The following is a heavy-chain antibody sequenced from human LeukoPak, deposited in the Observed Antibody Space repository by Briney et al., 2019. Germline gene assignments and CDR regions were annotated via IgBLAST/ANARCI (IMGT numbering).Heavy chain of an antibody. D-gene: IGHD5-24*01. J-gene: IGHJ4*02. Sequence: QTGGSLRFSCAASGFKFSDYSMNWVRQVPGKGLEWISYIGIDSGNTNYADSVKGRFTISGDKAKNSLYLQMNSLRVEDTAVYYCARDYKYAFDNWGQGTLVTVSS. CDR2: IGIDSGNT. V-gene: IGHV3-48*01. CDR3: ARDYKYAFDN. CDR1: GFKFSDYS.